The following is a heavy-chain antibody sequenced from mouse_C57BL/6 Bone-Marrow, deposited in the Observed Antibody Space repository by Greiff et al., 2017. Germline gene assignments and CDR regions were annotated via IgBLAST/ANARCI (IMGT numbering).Heavy chain of an antibody. CDR1: GYSFTDYN. J-gene: IGHJ1*03. V-gene: IGHV1-39*01. D-gene: IGHD1-1*01. CDR2: ITPNYGTT. CDR3: AIYDYGTYCDV. Sequence: VQLQQSGPELVKPGASVKISCKASGYSFTDYNMNWVKQSHGKSLEWIGEITPNYGTTSYNQKFKGKATLTVDKYSSTAYRELNSLTSEDSAVYYCAIYDYGTYCDVWGTGTTVTVSS.